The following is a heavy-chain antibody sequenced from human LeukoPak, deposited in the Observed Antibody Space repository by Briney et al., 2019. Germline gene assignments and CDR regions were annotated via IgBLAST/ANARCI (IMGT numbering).Heavy chain of an antibody. D-gene: IGHD1-26*01. CDR1: GFISISYT. V-gene: IGHV3-21*01. CDR2: ISSSSSYI. Sequence: GGSLRLSCAASGFISISYTMNWVRQAPGKGLEWVSSISSSSSYIYYADSVKGRFTISRDNSKNTLYLQMNSLRAEDTAVYYCAKGYGWEASYYYYYMDVWGKGTTVTISS. CDR3: AKGYGWEASYYYYYMDV. J-gene: IGHJ6*03.